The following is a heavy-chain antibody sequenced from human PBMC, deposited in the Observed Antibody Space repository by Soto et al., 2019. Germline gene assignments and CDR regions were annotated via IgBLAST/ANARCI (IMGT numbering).Heavy chain of an antibody. CDR3: ARTCCTSSGCDNWFDP. V-gene: IGHV5-51*01. CDR1: GYSFATFW. CDR2: IDPDDSET. D-gene: IGHD3-22*01. J-gene: IGHJ5*02. Sequence: PGESLKISCQGYGYSFATFWISWVRQMPGKGLEWMGIIDPDDSETTYSPSFQGLVTMSVDKSIRTAYLQWSSLKASDTATYYCARTCCTSSGCDNWFDPWGQGTLVTVSS.